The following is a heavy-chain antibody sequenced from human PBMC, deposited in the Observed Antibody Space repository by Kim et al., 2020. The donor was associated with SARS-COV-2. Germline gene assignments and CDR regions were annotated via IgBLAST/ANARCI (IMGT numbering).Heavy chain of an antibody. D-gene: IGHD2-8*02. V-gene: IGHV3-23*01. CDR2: IGAGHDTT. Sequence: GGSLRLSCAASGFTFSNYAMSWVRQAPGKRLEWVAGIGAGHDTTDCAYARGGRITISEDTAKNSLFLMNSLRAADEAAYYYWIRGETGGAFYLYDPWGLG. CDR1: GFTFSNYA. CDR3: WIRGETGGAFYLYDP. J-gene: IGHJ5*02.